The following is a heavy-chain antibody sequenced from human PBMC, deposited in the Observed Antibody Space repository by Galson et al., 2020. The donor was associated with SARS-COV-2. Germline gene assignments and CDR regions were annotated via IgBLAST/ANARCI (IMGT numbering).Heavy chain of an antibody. J-gene: IGHJ4*02. V-gene: IGHV3-53*05. CDR3: VRDDGTAPYDY. CDR1: GFAVSSKY. D-gene: IGHD5-18*01. CDR2: IYYDGKT. Sequence: METGGSLRLSCAASGFAVSSKYMSWVRQAPGKGLEWVSVIYYDGKTNYADSVRGRFTISRDTSKNTVSLQMNSLGAEDTAMYYCVRDDGTAPYDYWGPGTLVTVSS.